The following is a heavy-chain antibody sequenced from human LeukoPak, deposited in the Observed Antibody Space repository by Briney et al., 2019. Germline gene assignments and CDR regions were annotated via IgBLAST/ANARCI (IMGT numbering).Heavy chain of an antibody. Sequence: PSETLSLTCAVYGASFSGYYWSWIRQPPGKGLEWIGEINHSGSTNYNPSLKSRVTISVDTSKNQFSLKLSSVTAADTAVYYCARGLTMVRGVILRVRGIDYWGQGTLVTVSS. CDR1: GASFSGYY. J-gene: IGHJ4*02. CDR2: INHSGST. V-gene: IGHV4-34*01. CDR3: ARGLTMVRGVILRVRGIDY. D-gene: IGHD3-10*01.